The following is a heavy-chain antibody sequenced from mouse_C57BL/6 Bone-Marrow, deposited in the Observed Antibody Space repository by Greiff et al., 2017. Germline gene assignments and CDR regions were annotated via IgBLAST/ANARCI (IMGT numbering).Heavy chain of an antibody. J-gene: IGHJ2*01. CDR2: IDPSDGYT. D-gene: IGHD2-1*01. Sequence: VHVKQSGAELVRPGTSVKLSCKASGYTFTSYWMHWVKQRPGQGLEWIGVIDPSDGYTNYNSKFKGKATLTAGTSSSTAYMQLSSLTSEDSAVYYWARDDYGNRSYFDYWGQGTTLTVSS. V-gene: IGHV1-59*01. CDR1: GYTFTSYW. CDR3: ARDDYGNRSYFDY.